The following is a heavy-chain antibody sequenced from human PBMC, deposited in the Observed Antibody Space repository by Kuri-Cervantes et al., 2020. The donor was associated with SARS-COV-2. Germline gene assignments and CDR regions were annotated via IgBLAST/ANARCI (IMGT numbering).Heavy chain of an antibody. J-gene: IGHJ4*02. D-gene: IGHD6-13*01. CDR2: ISYDGSNK. Sequence: GESLKISCAASGFNFSSYAMHWVRQAPGKGLEWVAVISYDGSNKYYADSVKGRFTISRDNSKNTLYLQMNSLRAEETAVYYCASPYSSSWREVGVDYWGQGTLVTVSS. CDR3: ASPYSSSWREVGVDY. V-gene: IGHV3-30-3*01. CDR1: GFNFSSYA.